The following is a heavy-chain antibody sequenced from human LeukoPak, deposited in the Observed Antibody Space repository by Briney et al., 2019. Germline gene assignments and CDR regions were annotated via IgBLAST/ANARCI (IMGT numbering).Heavy chain of an antibody. CDR2: ISSDGSNT. CDR1: GFTFSSGY. V-gene: IGHV3-74*01. Sequence: GGSLRLSCAVSGFTFSSGYMHWVRQPPGKGPVWVSRISSDGSNTIYADSVKGRFTISRDDARNTLYLQMNRPRDADTAFYYCPSSPGGGVYWGQGTLVTVSS. CDR3: PSSPGGGVY. D-gene: IGHD3-10*01. J-gene: IGHJ4*02.